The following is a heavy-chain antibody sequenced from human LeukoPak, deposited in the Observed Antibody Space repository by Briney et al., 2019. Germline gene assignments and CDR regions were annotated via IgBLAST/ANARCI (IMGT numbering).Heavy chain of an antibody. D-gene: IGHD6-13*01. V-gene: IGHV5-10-1*01. CDR2: IDPSDSYT. Sequence: GESLKISCKGSGYSFTSYWISWVRQMPGKGLEWMGRIDPSDSYTNYSPSFQGHVTISADKSISTAYLQWSSLKASDTAMYYCARPATKPGYSSSWYFDYWGQGTLVTVSS. CDR3: ARPATKPGYSSSWYFDY. CDR1: GYSFTSYW. J-gene: IGHJ4*02.